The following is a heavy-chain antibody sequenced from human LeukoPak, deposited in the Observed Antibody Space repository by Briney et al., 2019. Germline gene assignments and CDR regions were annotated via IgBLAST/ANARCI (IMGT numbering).Heavy chain of an antibody. D-gene: IGHD6-13*01. CDR2: ISYDGNNK. J-gene: IGHJ4*02. CDR1: GFTFSTYG. CDR3: AKDMRTTSWYGIDY. V-gene: IGHV3-30*18. Sequence: PGGSLRLSCTASGFTFSTYGMHWVRQAPGKGLEWVAVISYDGNNKYYADSMKGRLTISRDNSKNTLYLQMSSLRAEDTAVYYCAKDMRTTSWYGIDYWGQGTLVTVSS.